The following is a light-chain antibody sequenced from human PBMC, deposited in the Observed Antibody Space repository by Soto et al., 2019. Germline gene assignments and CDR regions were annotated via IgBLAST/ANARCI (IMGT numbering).Light chain of an antibody. Sequence: QSVLTQPPSASGTPGQRVTVSCSGSSSNIASNTVYWYQQLPGTAPKLLIYSNDQRPSGVPDRFSASKSGTSASLAISGLHSEDEADYYCASWDDSLNGHVFGTGTKLTAL. CDR3: ASWDDSLNGHV. CDR1: SSNIASNT. J-gene: IGLJ1*01. V-gene: IGLV1-44*01. CDR2: SND.